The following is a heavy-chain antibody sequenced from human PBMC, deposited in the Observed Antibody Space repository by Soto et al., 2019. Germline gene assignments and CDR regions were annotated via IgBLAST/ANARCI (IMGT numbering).Heavy chain of an antibody. CDR2: IKQDGSEK. D-gene: IGHD3-3*01. CDR1: GFTFSSYW. J-gene: IGHJ4*02. CDR3: ARAAYDFCSGHTSSPSDY. V-gene: IGHV3-7*03. Sequence: EVQLVESGGGLVQPGGSLRLSCAASGFTFSSYWMSWVRQAPGKGLEWVANIKQDGSEKYYVDSVKGRFTISRDNAKNSLYLQMNSLRAEDTAVYYCARAAYDFCSGHTSSPSDYWGQGTLVTVSS.